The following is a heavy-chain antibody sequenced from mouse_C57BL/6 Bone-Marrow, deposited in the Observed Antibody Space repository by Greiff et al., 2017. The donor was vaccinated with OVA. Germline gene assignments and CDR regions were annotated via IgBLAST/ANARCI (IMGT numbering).Heavy chain of an antibody. CDR2: INPNYGTT. V-gene: IGHV1-39*01. CDR1: GYSFTDYN. D-gene: IGHD2-5*01. J-gene: IGHJ1*03. CDR3: ARSAYYSNYWYFDV. Sequence: VQLQQSGPELVKPGASVKISCKASGYSFTDYNMNWVKQSNGKSLEWIGVINPNYGTTSYNQKFKGKATLTVDQSSSTAYMQLNSLTSEDSAVDNCARSAYYSNYWYFDVWGTGTTVTVSS.